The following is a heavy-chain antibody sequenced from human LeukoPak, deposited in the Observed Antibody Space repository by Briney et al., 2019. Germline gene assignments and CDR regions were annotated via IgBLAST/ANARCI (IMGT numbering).Heavy chain of an antibody. D-gene: IGHD6-19*01. CDR3: AKDRSTGWYAGFDF. CDR1: GFTFSSYG. V-gene: IGHV3-30*18. J-gene: IGHJ5*01. CDR2: ISYDGIYK. Sequence: PGGSLILSCAASGFTFSSYGMHWGRQAPGKGLEWVAYISYDGIYKNYTVSVKGRFTIARDNSKTTLNLQMISLRPEDTAVYYCAKDRSTGWYAGFDFWGQGTLVTVSS.